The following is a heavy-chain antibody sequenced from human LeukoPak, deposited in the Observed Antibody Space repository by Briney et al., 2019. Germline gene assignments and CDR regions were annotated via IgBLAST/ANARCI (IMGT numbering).Heavy chain of an antibody. CDR1: GGSISSSSYY. CDR2: IYYSGST. Sequence: SETLSLTCTVSGGSISSSSYYWGWIRQPPGKGLEWIGSIYYSGSTYYNPSLKSRVTISVDTSKNQFSLKLSSVTAADTAVYYCARAPFVNGGPLGFDYWGQGTLVTVSS. CDR3: ARAPFVNGGPLGFDY. D-gene: IGHD2-8*01. V-gene: IGHV4-39*07. J-gene: IGHJ4*02.